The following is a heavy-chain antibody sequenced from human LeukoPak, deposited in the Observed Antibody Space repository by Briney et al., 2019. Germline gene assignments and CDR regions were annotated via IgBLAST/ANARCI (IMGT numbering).Heavy chain of an antibody. CDR3: AATSRVVVSFDY. CDR2: IYYSGST. CDR1: GGSISSGGYY. Sequence: SETLSLTCTVSGGSISSGGYYWSWIRQHPGKGLEWIGHIYYSGSTYYNPSLKSRVTISVDTSKNQFSLKLSSVTAADTAVYYCAATSRVVVSFDYWGQGTLVTVSS. D-gene: IGHD2-21*01. V-gene: IGHV4-31*03. J-gene: IGHJ4*02.